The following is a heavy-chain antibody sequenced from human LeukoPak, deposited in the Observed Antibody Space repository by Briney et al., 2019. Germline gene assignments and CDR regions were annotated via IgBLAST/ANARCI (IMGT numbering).Heavy chain of an antibody. CDR3: AAVIDY. CDR2: ISNSGNTK. J-gene: IGHJ4*02. V-gene: IGHV3-48*03. Sequence: GGSLRLSCAASGFTFSNYEMNWIRQAPGKGLEWISYISNSGNTKYYADSVKGRFSISRDNANNSVYLQMDNLRAEDTAVYYCAAVIDYWGQGTLVTVSS. CDR1: GFTFSNYE.